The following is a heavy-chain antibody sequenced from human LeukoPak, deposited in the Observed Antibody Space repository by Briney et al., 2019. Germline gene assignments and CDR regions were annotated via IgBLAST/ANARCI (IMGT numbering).Heavy chain of an antibody. Sequence: GGSLRLSCAASGFTFSSHAMSWVRQAPGKGLEWVSGLTGSGGDTYYGDSVKGRFTISRDNSKNTLYLQMNSLRAEDTAVYYCAKDRWELLRLYYFDYWGQGTLVTVSS. CDR2: LTGSGGDT. CDR3: AKDRWELLRLYYFDY. V-gene: IGHV3-23*01. D-gene: IGHD1-26*01. CDR1: GFTFSSHA. J-gene: IGHJ4*02.